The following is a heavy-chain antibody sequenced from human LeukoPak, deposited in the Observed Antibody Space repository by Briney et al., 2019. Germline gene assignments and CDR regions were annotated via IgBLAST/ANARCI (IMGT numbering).Heavy chain of an antibody. CDR1: GGSIGSIVYY. D-gene: IGHD1-26*01. J-gene: IGHJ5*02. CDR2: IYYSGST. V-gene: IGHV4-39*01. CDR3: ARHRTGSYPVGFDP. Sequence: SETLSLTCTVSGGSIGSIVYYWAWIRQPPGKGLEWIGSIYYSGSTYYNTSLKSRLSISVETSKNQFSLKLSSVTAADTAVYYCARHRTGSYPVGFDPWGQGTLVTVSS.